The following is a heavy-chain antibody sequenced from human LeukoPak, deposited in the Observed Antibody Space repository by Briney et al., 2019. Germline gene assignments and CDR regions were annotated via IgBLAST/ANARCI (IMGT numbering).Heavy chain of an antibody. Sequence: SETLSLTCTVSGGSISSSSYYWGWIRQPPGKGLEWIGSIYYSGSTYYNPSLKSRVTISVDTSKNQFSLKLSSVTAADTAVYYCARAVFHYDLNNWFDPWGQGTLVTVSS. V-gene: IGHV4-39*07. J-gene: IGHJ5*02. CDR1: GGSISSSSYY. CDR2: IYYSGST. CDR3: ARAVFHYDLNNWFDP. D-gene: IGHD3-22*01.